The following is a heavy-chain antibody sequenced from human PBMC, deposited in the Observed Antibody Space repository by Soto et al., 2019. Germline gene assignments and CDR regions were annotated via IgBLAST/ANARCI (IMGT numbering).Heavy chain of an antibody. V-gene: IGHV4-31*03. J-gene: IGHJ4*02. D-gene: IGHD6-13*01. Sequence: PSETLSLTCTVSGGSISSGGYYWSWIRQHPGKGLEWIGYIYYSGSTYYNPSLKSRVTISVDTSKNQFSLKLSSVTAADTAAYYCARVYRFRAGDFIAAAEVIDYWGQGTLVTVSS. CDR1: GGSISSGGYY. CDR2: IYYSGST. CDR3: ARVYRFRAGDFIAAAEVIDY.